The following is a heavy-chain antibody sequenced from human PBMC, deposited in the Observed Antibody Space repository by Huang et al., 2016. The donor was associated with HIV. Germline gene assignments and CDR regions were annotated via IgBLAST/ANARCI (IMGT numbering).Heavy chain of an antibody. CDR2: SNPKGGGP. CDR3: ARDWSFGSSTSPAD. Sequence: QVQLVQSGAEVKNPGASVRVSCQASGYTFTDCNIHWVRQAPGQGLEWRGGSNPKGGGPISSQRVQGRTTVTRDTTSSTVHMDLRRIQADDTAVYFCARDWSFGSSTSPADWGQGTLVTVSS. CDR1: GYTFTDCN. V-gene: IGHV1-2*02. J-gene: IGHJ4*02. D-gene: IGHD6-6*01.